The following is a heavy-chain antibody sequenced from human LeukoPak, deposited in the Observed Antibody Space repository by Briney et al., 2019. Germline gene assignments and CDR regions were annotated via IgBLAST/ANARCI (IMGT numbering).Heavy chain of an antibody. CDR2: IKQDGSEK. D-gene: IGHD2-2*01. V-gene: IGHV3-7*03. CDR1: GFTFSSYW. J-gene: IGHJ4*02. CDR3: ARAIDNSAAIYNY. Sequence: GGSLRLSCAASGFTFSSYWMSWVRQAPGKGLEWVANIKQDGSEKYYVDSVKGRFTISRDNAKNSLYLQMNSLRAEDTAVYYCARAIDNSAAIYNYWGQGTLVTVSS.